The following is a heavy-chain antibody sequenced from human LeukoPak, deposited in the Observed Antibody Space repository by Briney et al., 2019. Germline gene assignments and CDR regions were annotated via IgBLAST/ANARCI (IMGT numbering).Heavy chain of an antibody. CDR3: AIQDCSSTSCPFDY. Sequence: SETLSLTCTVSGGSISSYYWSWIRQPPGKGLEWIGYIYYSGSTYYNPSLKSRVTISVDTSKNQFSLKLSSVTAADTAVYYCAIQDCSSTSCPFDYWGQGTLVTVSS. D-gene: IGHD2-2*01. CDR1: GGSISSYY. CDR2: IYYSGST. V-gene: IGHV4-59*08. J-gene: IGHJ4*02.